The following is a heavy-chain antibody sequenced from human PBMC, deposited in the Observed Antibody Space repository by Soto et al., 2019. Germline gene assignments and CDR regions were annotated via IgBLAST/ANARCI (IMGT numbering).Heavy chain of an antibody. CDR2: ISGSGGST. Sequence: GGSLRLSCVGSGFTLSMFAMSWVRQAPGKGLEWISSISGSGGSTYYADSVKGRFTVSRDNSKTTVFLQMNSLRTEDTAVYFCAKERNFWSGTAGFDSWGQGSPVTVSS. CDR3: AKERNFWSGTAGFDS. J-gene: IGHJ5*01. V-gene: IGHV3-23*01. D-gene: IGHD3-3*01. CDR1: GFTLSMFA.